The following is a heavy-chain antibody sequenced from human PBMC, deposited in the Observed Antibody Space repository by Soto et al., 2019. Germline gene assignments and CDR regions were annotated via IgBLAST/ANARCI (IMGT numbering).Heavy chain of an antibody. CDR1: SGSISTYY. D-gene: IGHD1-7*01. Sequence: SETLSLTCTVSSGSISTYYWSWIRQPPGKGLEWIGYIYYTGSTNYNPSLKTRVAISMDTSKNQFSLNLSSVTAADTAVYYCARETRAGTMAWGQGTLVTVSS. J-gene: IGHJ5*02. V-gene: IGHV4-59*01. CDR3: ARETRAGTMA. CDR2: IYYTGST.